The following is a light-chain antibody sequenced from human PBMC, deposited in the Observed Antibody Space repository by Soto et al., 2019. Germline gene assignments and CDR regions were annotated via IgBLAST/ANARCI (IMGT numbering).Light chain of an antibody. CDR3: QRYGSSIL. V-gene: IGKV3-20*01. J-gene: IGKJ1*01. CDR2: GAS. CDR1: QSVSSSY. Sequence: EIVLTQSPGTLSLSPGERATLYCRASQSVSSSYLAWYQQKPGQAPKVLIYGASSRATGIPDRFSGSGSGTDFTLTISRLEPEYFAVYYCQRYGSSILFGQGTKVEIK.